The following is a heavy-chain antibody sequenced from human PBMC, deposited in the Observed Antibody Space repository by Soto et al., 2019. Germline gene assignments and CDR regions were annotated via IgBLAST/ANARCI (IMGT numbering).Heavy chain of an antibody. CDR2: INPNSGGT. D-gene: IGHD3-3*01. J-gene: IGHJ4*02. CDR1: GYTFTGYY. Sequence: ASAKVTCNATGYTFTGYYMRWVRQAPGQGLEWMGWINPNSGGTNYAQKFQGWVTMTRDTSISTAYMELSRLRSDDTAVYYCAGAPGNFWSWPLYYFGYHSQRT. V-gene: IGHV1-2*04. CDR3: AGAPGNFWSWPLYYFGY.